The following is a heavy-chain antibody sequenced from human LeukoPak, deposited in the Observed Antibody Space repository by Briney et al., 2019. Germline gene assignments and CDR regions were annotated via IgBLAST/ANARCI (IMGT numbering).Heavy chain of an antibody. J-gene: IGHJ5*02. D-gene: IGHD3-16*01. V-gene: IGHV3-21*01. CDR1: RFTFSSYA. CDR2: ISSSSYI. Sequence: GESLRLSCAASRFTFSSYAMSRVRQAPGKGLEWVSSISSSSYIYYADSVKGRFTISRDNAKNSLYLQMNSLRAEDTAVYYCARDLGGSAWGQGTLVTVSS. CDR3: ARDLGGSA.